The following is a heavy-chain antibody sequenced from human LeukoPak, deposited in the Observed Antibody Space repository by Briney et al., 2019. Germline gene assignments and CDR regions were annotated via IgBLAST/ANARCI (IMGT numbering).Heavy chain of an antibody. CDR2: ITSSSSYI. D-gene: IGHD3-10*02. CDR3: AELGITMIGGV. CDR1: GFTLNTYN. V-gene: IGHV3-21*01. J-gene: IGHJ6*04. Sequence: PGGSLRLSCVASGFTLNTYNMNWVRQAPGKGLEWVSSITSSSSYIYYADSVKGRFTISRDNAKSSLYLQMNSLRDEDTAVYYCAELGITMIGGVWGKGTTVTISS.